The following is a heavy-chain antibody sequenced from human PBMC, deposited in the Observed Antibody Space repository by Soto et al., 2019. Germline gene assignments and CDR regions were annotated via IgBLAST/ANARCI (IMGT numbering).Heavy chain of an antibody. CDR3: TGYCSSTSCYIDYYYYYGMDV. CDR1: GFTFSSYA. J-gene: IGHJ6*02. D-gene: IGHD2-2*02. V-gene: IGHV3-23*01. Sequence: EVQLLESGGGLVQPVGSLRLSCAASGFTFSSYAMSWVRQAPGKGLEWVSAISGSGGSTYYADSVKGRFTISRDNSKNTLYLQMNSLRAEDTAVYYATGYCSSTSCYIDYYYYYGMDVWGQGTTVTVSS. CDR2: ISGSGGST.